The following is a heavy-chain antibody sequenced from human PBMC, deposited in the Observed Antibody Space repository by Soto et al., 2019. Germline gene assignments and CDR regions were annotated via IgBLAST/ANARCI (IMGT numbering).Heavy chain of an antibody. CDR3: ARSGYYDFWSEYSNDAFDI. CDR2: IYYSGST. D-gene: IGHD3-3*01. J-gene: IGHJ3*02. CDR1: GGSFSGHY. Sequence: SETLSLTCTVSGGSFSGHYWNWIRQPPGKGLEWIGYIYYSGSTNYNPSLKSRVTISVDTSKNQFSLKLSSVTAADTAVYYCARSGYYDFWSEYSNDAFDIWGQGTMVTVSS. V-gene: IGHV4-59*11.